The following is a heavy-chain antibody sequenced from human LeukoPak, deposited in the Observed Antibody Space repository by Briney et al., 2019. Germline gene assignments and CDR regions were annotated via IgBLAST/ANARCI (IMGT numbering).Heavy chain of an antibody. CDR2: INPNSGGT. CDR1: GYTFTGYY. CDR3: ARTWLSEFEDAFDI. D-gene: IGHD3-22*01. J-gene: IGHJ3*02. V-gene: IGHV1-2*02. Sequence: ASVKVSCKASGYTFTGYYMHWVRQAPGQGLEWMGWINPNSGGTNYAQKFQGRVTMTRDTSISTAYMELSSLRSEDTAVYYCARTWLSEFEDAFDIWGQGTMVTVSS.